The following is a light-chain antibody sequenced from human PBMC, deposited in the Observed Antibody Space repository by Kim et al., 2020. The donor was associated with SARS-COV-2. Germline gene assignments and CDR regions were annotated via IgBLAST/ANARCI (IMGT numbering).Light chain of an antibody. Sequence: SASVGDRVTITCRASQSASRWWAWYQQKPGKAPKLLIYKASILQSGVPSRFSASGFGTEFTLTIDSLQPDDFATYYCQQYNMFRTFGQGTKVDIK. V-gene: IGKV1-5*03. CDR3: QQYNMFRT. CDR2: KAS. CDR1: QSASRW. J-gene: IGKJ1*01.